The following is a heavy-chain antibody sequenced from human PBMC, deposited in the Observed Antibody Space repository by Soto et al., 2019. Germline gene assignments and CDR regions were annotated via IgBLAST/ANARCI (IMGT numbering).Heavy chain of an antibody. CDR2: ITTYNGDT. D-gene: IGHD3-3*01. J-gene: IGHJ4*02. CDR1: GYSFTTYG. V-gene: IGHV1-18*01. Sequence: QVQLVQSGAEVKQPGASVKVACKASGYSFTTYGISWVRQAPGQGLEWMGFITTYNGDTNYAQEFHDRVTITTDTSTNTAYMELRSLRSDDTAVYYCLRGHLGVVFDYWGQGTLVTVSS. CDR3: LRGHLGVVFDY.